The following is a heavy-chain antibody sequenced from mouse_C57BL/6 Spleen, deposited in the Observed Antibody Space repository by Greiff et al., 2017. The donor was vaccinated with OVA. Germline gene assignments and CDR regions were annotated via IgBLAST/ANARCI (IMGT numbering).Heavy chain of an antibody. Sequence: QVQLKQPGAELVKPGASVKMSCKASGYTFTSYWITWVKQRPGQGLEWIGDIYPGSGSTNYNEKFKSKATLTVDTSSSTAYMQLSSLTSEDSAVYYCASHYYGSRDAMDYWGQGTSVTVSS. CDR2: IYPGSGST. D-gene: IGHD1-1*01. J-gene: IGHJ4*01. CDR3: ASHYYGSRDAMDY. V-gene: IGHV1-55*01. CDR1: GYTFTSYW.